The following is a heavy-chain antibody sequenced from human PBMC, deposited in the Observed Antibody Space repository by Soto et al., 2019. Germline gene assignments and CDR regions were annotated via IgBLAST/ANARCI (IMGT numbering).Heavy chain of an antibody. J-gene: IGHJ4*01. V-gene: IGHV3-23*01. CDR2: IGTDGNT. CDR3: VRKYPGTRTFDY. Sequence: PGGSLRLSCAASGFTFNSYAMNWVRQAPGKGLAWVSAIGTDGNTYYANSVKGRFTISRDNSRTTLYLQMNSLRVEGTALYYCVRKYPGTRTFDYWGQGTLVTVSS. D-gene: IGHD2-2*01. CDR1: GFTFNSYA.